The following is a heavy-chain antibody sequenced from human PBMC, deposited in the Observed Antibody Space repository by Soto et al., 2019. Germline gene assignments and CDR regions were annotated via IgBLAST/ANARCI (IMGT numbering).Heavy chain of an antibody. D-gene: IGHD2-15*01. V-gene: IGHV3-30*03. CDR1: GFNFTNYG. CDR3: ATTTVVAAAGFDP. J-gene: IGHJ5*02. CDR2: IANNGNKK. Sequence: QVHLVESGGGVVQPGKSLRLSCGASGFNFTNYGMQWVRQAPGKGLEWVAIIANNGNKKFYSDSVKGRFTVSRDNSENTLFLQMNSLGPEDTAVYYCATTTVVAAAGFDPWGHGTRVIVSS.